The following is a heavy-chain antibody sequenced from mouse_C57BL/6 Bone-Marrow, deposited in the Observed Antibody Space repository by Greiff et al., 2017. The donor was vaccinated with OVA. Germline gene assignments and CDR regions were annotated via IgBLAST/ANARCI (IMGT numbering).Heavy chain of an antibody. CDR2: ISDGGSYT. J-gene: IGHJ3*01. V-gene: IGHV5-4*01. CDR1: GFTFSSYA. CDR3: AREEDAC. Sequence: EVKVVESGGGLVKPGGSLKLSCAASGFTFSSYAMSWVRQTPEKRLEWVATISDGGSYTYYPDTVKGRFTISRDNAKNNLYLQMSHLKSEDTTMYYCAREEDACWGGGTLVTVSA.